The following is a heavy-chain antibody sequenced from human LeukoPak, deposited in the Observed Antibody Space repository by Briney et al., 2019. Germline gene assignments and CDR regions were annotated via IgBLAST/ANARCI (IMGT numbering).Heavy chain of an antibody. CDR2: IKQDGSEK. Sequence: GGSLRLSCAASRFTFSSFWMSWVRQAPGKGLEWVANIKQDGSEKYYVDSVKGRFTISRDNAENSLYLQMNSLRAEDTAVYYCARVKGGIPTEYWGQGTLVTVSP. CDR3: ARVKGGIPTEY. D-gene: IGHD4-17*01. J-gene: IGHJ4*02. CDR1: RFTFSSFW. V-gene: IGHV3-7*01.